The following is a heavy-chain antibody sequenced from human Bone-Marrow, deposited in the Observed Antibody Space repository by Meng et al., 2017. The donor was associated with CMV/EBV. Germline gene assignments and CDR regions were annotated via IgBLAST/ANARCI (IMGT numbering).Heavy chain of an antibody. J-gene: IGHJ4*02. CDR2: IYDSGST. CDR1: GGSISSYY. Sequence: SETLSLTCTVSGGSISSYYWSWIRQPPGKGLEWIGYIYDSGSTNYNPSLKSRVTISVDTSKNQFSLKLSSMTAADTAVYYCAREGSGYRNFDYWGQGTLVTVSS. CDR3: AREGSGYRNFDY. V-gene: IGHV4-59*01. D-gene: IGHD3-3*01.